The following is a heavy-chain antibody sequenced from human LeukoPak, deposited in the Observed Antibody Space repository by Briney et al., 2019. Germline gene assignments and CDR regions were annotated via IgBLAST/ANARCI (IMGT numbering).Heavy chain of an antibody. D-gene: IGHD6-19*01. V-gene: IGHV1-8*01. CDR3: ARAGVADFDY. CDR1: GYTFPSYD. CDR2: MNPNSGNT. J-gene: IGHJ4*02. Sequence: ASVTVSFKASGYTFPSYDINWVRQATGQGLEWMGWMNPNSGNTGYAQKFQGRVTMTRNTSISTAYMELSSLRSEDTAVYYCARAGVADFDYWGQGTLVTVSS.